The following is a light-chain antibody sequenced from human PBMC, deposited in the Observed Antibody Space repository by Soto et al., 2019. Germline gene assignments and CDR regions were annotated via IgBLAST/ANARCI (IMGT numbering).Light chain of an antibody. V-gene: IGLV2-14*01. CDR1: SSDVGGYNY. J-gene: IGLJ1*01. CDR3: SSYTSSRTLRLFYV. Sequence: QSVLTQPASVSGSPGQSITISCTGTSSDVGGYNYVSWYQQHPGKAPKLMIYDVSNRPSGVSNRFSGSKSGNTASLTISGLQAEDEADYYCSSYTSSRTLRLFYVFGTGTKVTVL. CDR2: DVS.